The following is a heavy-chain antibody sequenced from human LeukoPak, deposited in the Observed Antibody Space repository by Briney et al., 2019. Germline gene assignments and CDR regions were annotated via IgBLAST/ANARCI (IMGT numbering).Heavy chain of an antibody. J-gene: IGHJ5*02. D-gene: IGHD2-2*01. CDR1: GGTFSSYA. CDR2: IIPILGIA. Sequence: SVKVSCKASGGTFSSYAISWVRQAPGQGLEWMGGIIPILGIANYAQKFQGRVTITADKSTSTAYMELSSLRSEDTAVYYCARDRSEDIVVVPAAENWFDPWGQGTLVTVSS. CDR3: ARDRSEDIVVVPAAENWFDP. V-gene: IGHV1-69*10.